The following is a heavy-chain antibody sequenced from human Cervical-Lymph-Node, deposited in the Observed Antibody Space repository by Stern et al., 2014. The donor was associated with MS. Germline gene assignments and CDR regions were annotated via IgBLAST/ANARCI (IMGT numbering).Heavy chain of an antibody. CDR2: INHSGST. Sequence: QVQLQQWGAGLLKPSETLSLTCAVYGGSFSGYYWSWIRQPPGKGLEWIGEINHSGSTNYNPSLKRRVTISVDTSKNQFSLKLSSVTAADTAVYYCARGNVVVPAAMPYFDYWGQGTLVTVSS. D-gene: IGHD2-2*01. CDR3: ARGNVVVPAAMPYFDY. CDR1: GGSFSGYY. V-gene: IGHV4-34*01. J-gene: IGHJ4*02.